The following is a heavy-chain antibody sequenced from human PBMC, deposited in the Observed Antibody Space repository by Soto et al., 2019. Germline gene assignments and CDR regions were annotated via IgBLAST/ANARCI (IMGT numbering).Heavy chain of an antibody. V-gene: IGHV1-69*06. Sequence: KVSCKASGGSLSTNPISWVRQAPGQGLEWMGGTGSGTGPGNHAQKFQGRLTVTADKSTSTVYMELTNLSSEDTAVYYCARRDSGGFYRFFDSWGQGTLVTVSS. CDR3: ARRDSGGFYRFFDS. CDR1: GGSLSTNP. J-gene: IGHJ4*02. CDR2: TGSGTGPG. D-gene: IGHD2-15*01.